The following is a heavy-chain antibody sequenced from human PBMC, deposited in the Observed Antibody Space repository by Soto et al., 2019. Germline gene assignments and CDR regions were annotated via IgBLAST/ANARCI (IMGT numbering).Heavy chain of an antibody. V-gene: IGHV4-34*01. CDR2: INHSGST. CDR1: GGSFSGYY. CDR3: ARGRRGLRHFDY. D-gene: IGHD5-12*01. J-gene: IGHJ4*02. Sequence: QVQLQQWGAGLLKPSETLSLTCAVYGGSFSGYYWSWIRQPPGKGLEWIGEINHSGSTNYNPSLKSRVTIAVATSKNQFSLKLSSVTAADTAVYYCARGRRGLRHFDYWGQGTLVTVSS.